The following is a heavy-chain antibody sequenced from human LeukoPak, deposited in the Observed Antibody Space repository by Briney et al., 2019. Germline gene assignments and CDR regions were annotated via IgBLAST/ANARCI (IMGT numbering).Heavy chain of an antibody. D-gene: IGHD3-3*01. CDR2: IRYDGSNK. V-gene: IGHV3-30*02. CDR1: GFTFSTYA. CDR3: ARDPALPLSAIFGVEYHFDY. Sequence: PGGSLRLSCAASGFTFSTYAMSWVRQAPGKGLEGVAFIRYDGSNKYYADSVKGRFTISRDNAKNSLYLQMNSLRAEDTAVYYCARDPALPLSAIFGVEYHFDYWGQGTLVTVSS. J-gene: IGHJ4*02.